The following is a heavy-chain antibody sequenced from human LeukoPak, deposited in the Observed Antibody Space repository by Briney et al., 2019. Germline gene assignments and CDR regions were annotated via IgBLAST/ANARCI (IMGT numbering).Heavy chain of an antibody. Sequence: SETLSLTCTVSGGSISSYYWSWIRQPPGKGLEWIGCIYYSGSTNYNPSLKSRVTISVDTSKNQFSLKLSSVTAADTAVYYCARDPEDYGSGSLWGQGTLVTVSS. CDR2: IYYSGST. J-gene: IGHJ4*02. CDR1: GGSISSYY. V-gene: IGHV4-59*01. CDR3: ARDPEDYGSGSL. D-gene: IGHD3-10*01.